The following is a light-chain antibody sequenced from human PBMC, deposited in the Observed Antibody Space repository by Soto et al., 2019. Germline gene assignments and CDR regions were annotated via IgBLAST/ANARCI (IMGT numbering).Light chain of an antibody. CDR1: LSISRW. J-gene: IGKJ1*01. CDR3: QQYTTFSWT. CDR2: EAS. Sequence: DIQMTQSPSTLSAFVGDRVTITCRASLSISRWLAWYQQKPEKAPKLLISEASTLESGVPSRFSGSGSGTEFTLTISSLQPDDCATYYCQQYTTFSWTFGQGTKVEVK. V-gene: IGKV1-5*03.